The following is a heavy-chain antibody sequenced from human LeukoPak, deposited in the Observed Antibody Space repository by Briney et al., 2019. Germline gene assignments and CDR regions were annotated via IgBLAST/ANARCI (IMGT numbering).Heavy chain of an antibody. J-gene: IGHJ3*02. CDR3: ATMHYYDSSGDDVFDI. CDR1: GFTFSSYW. CDR2: ISSFGSGI. D-gene: IGHD3-22*01. V-gene: IGHV3-11*01. Sequence: GGSLRLSCAASGFTFSSYWMSWIRQAPGKGLEWVSYISSFGSGIDYADSVKGRFTISRDNAKNSVYLQMNRLRAEDTAVYYCATMHYYDSSGDDVFDIWGQGTMVTVSS.